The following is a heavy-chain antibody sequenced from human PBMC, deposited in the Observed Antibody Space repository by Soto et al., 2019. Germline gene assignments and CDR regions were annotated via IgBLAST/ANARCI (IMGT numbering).Heavy chain of an antibody. CDR1: GFSLXXNGVG. CDR3: AHRLTWDAFDI. V-gene: IGHV2-5*02. J-gene: IGHJ3*02. D-gene: IGHD1-26*01. Sequence: QITLKESGPTXVXRTQTXTLTCTXSGFSLXXNGVGVGXIRQPXGKALEWLALIYWDDAKIYSPSLKTRLTITKDTSKNQVLLTMTNMDPVDTATYYCAHRLTWDAFDIWGQGTMVTVSS. CDR2: IYWDDAK.